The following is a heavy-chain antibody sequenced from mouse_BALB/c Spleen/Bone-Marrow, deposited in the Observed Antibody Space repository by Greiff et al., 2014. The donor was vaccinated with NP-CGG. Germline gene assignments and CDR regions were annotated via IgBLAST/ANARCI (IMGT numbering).Heavy chain of an antibody. V-gene: IGHV1-66*01. CDR1: GYSFTSYY. CDR3: ARSEYVGNYPYFDY. J-gene: IGHJ2*01. CDR2: IFPGSGNT. Sequence: QVQLQQSGPELVKPGASVKISCKASGYSFTSYYIHWVKQRPGQGLEWIGWIFPGSGNTKYNEKFKGKATLTADTSSSTAYMQLSSLTSEDSAVYFCARSEYVGNYPYFDYWGQGTTLTVSS. D-gene: IGHD2-1*01.